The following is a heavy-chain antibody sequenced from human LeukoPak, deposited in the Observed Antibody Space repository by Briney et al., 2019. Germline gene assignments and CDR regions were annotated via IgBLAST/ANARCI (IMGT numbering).Heavy chain of an antibody. CDR1: GGSFSGYY. J-gene: IGHJ4*02. V-gene: IGHV4-34*01. CDR3: ASGEYSGSTYYFDY. Sequence: PSETLSLTCAVYGGSFSGYYWSWIRQPPGKGLEWIGEINHSGSTNYNPSLKSRVTISVDTSKNQFSLKLSSVTAADTAVYYCASGEYSGSTYYFDYWGQGTLVTVSS. D-gene: IGHD1-26*01. CDR2: INHSGST.